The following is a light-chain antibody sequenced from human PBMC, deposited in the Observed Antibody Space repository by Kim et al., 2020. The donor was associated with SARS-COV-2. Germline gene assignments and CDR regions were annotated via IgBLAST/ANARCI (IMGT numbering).Light chain of an antibody. V-gene: IGKV1-39*01. J-gene: IGKJ3*01. CDR3: QQTYISPFT. CDR2: AAS. Sequence: DIQMTQSPSSLSASVGDRVTITCRTSQNINSHLNWYHQKPGRAPKLLIYAASTLQGGVPSRFSGSGSETDFTLTISSLQPEDFATYVRQQTYISPFTFGPGTKVDIK. CDR1: QNINSH.